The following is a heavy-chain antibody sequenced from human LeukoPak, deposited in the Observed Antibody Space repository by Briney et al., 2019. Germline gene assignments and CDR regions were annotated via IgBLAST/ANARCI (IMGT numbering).Heavy chain of an antibody. D-gene: IGHD1-26*01. Sequence: GGSLRLSCAASGFTFSSYSMNWVRQAPGKGLEWVSSISSSSSYIYYADSVKGRFTISRDNAKNSLYLQMSSLRAEDTAVYYCARDWYTSGSLDYWGQGTLVTVSS. CDR3: ARDWYTSGSLDY. J-gene: IGHJ4*02. CDR2: ISSSSSYI. CDR1: GFTFSSYS. V-gene: IGHV3-21*01.